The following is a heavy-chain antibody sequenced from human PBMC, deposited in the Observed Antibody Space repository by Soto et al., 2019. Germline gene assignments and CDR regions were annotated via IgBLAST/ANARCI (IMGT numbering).Heavy chain of an antibody. CDR2: ISYDGSNK. CDR3: ARGERITIFGVALAGMDV. V-gene: IGHV3-30-3*01. Sequence: GGSLRLSCAVSGFTFSSYAMHWVRQAPGKGLEWVAVISYDGSNKYYADSVKGRFTISRDNSKNTLYLQMNSLRAEDTAVYYCARGERITIFGVALAGMDVWGQGTTVTVSS. CDR1: GFTFSSYA. J-gene: IGHJ6*02. D-gene: IGHD3-3*01.